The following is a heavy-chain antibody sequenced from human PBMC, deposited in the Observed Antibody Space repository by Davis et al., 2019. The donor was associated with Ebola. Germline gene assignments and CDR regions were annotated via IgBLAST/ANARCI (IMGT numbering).Heavy chain of an antibody. Sequence: SLKISCAASGFTFDDYAMHWVRQAPGKGLEWVSGISWNSGSIGYADSVKGRFTISRDNAKNSLYLQMNSLRAEDTAVYYCARDIEVATTTGYFDSWGQGTLLTVSS. D-gene: IGHD5-24*01. J-gene: IGHJ4*02. V-gene: IGHV3-9*01. CDR1: GFTFDDYA. CDR2: ISWNSGSI. CDR3: ARDIEVATTTGYFDS.